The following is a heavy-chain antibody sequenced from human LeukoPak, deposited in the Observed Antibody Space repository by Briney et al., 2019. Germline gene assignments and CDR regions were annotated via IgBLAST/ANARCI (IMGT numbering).Heavy chain of an antibody. V-gene: IGHV3-43*02. CDR3: AKSIVTMIVVPPVGY. J-gene: IGHJ4*02. CDR1: GFTFDDYA. Sequence: GGSLRLSCAASGFTFDDYAMHWVRQAPGKGLEWVSLISGDGGSTYYADPVKGRFTISRDNSKNTLYLQMNSLRAEDTAVYYCAKSIVTMIVVPPVGYWGQGTLVTVSS. CDR2: ISGDGGST. D-gene: IGHD3-22*01.